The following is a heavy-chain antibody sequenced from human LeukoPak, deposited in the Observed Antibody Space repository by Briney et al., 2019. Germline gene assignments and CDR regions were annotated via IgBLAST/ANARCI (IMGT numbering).Heavy chain of an antibody. D-gene: IGHD6-19*01. CDR1: GGSISSYY. J-gene: IGHJ4*02. V-gene: IGHV4-59*08. CDR2: IYYSGST. Sequence: SETLSLTCSVSGGSISSYYWSWIRQPPGKGLEWIGYIYYSGSTNYSPSLKSRVTISVDASKNQFSLKLRSVTAADTAVYYCARHHRGSGCVDYWGQGTLVTVS. CDR3: ARHHRGSGCVDY.